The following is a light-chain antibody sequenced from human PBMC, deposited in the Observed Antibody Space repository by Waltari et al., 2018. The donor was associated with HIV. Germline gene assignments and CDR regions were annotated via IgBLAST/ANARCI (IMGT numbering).Light chain of an antibody. CDR2: RNN. V-gene: IGLV1-47*01. CDR3: AAWDDIHVI. J-gene: IGLJ2*01. CDR1: SSNIGSNY. Sequence: QSVLTQSPSASGTPGQRVTISCSGSSSNIGSNYVYWYQQLPGTAPKLLIYRNNQRPSGVPDRFSGCKSATSASLAIGGLRSEDEADYYCAAWDDIHVIFGGGTKLTVL.